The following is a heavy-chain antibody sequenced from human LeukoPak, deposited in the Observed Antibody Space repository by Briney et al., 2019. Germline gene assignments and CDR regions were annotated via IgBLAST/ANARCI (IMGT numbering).Heavy chain of an antibody. CDR1: GGSISSSSYY. Sequence: SETLSLTCTVSGGSISSSSYYWGWIRQPPGKGLEWIGEINHSGSTNYNPSLKSRVTISVDTSKNQFSLKLSSVTAADTAVYYCARRYYDFWSGYFLVDPWGQGTLVTVSS. J-gene: IGHJ5*02. CDR2: INHSGST. D-gene: IGHD3-3*01. V-gene: IGHV4-39*07. CDR3: ARRYYDFWSGYFLVDP.